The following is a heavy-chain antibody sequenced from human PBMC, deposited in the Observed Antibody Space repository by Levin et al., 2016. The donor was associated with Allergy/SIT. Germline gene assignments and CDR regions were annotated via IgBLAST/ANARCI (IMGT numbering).Heavy chain of an antibody. V-gene: IGHV4-61*01. J-gene: IGHJ6*02. D-gene: IGHD5-12*01. Sequence: SETLSLTCTVSRGSVSSASYYWSWIRLPPGKGLEWIGYIYYSGSTNYNPSLKSRVTISVDTSKNQFSLKLSSVTAADTAVYYCGSGYRSDYYYGMDVWGQGTTVTVSS. CDR2: IYYSGST. CDR1: RGSVSSASYY. CDR3: GSGYRSDYYYGMDV.